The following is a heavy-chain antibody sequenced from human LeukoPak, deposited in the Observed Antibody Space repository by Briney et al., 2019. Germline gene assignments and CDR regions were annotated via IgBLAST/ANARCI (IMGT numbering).Heavy chain of an antibody. V-gene: IGHV3-30*07. J-gene: IGHJ4*02. CDR2: ISFDGDNQ. CDR3: AKVETAAAATLRGFDY. D-gene: IGHD6-13*01. CDR1: GLTFLGYA. Sequence: GGSLRLSCGGSGLTFLGYAIHWVRQAPGKGLEWVAVISFDGDNQYYAESVKGRSTISRDNSKNTVFLQMNSLRAEDTAVYYCAKVETAAAATLRGFDYWGQGTLVTVSS.